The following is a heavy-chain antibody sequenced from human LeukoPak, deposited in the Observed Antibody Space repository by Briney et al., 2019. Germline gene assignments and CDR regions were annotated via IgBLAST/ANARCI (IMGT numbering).Heavy chain of an antibody. CDR3: ARDSGGWGAFDI. CDR1: GYSISSGYY. Sequence: SETLSLTCTVSGYSISSGYYWGWIRQPPGKGLEWIGSIYHSGSTYYNPSLESRVTISVDTSKNQFSLKLSSVTAADTAVYYCARDSGGWGAFDIWGQGTMVTVSS. CDR2: IYHSGST. V-gene: IGHV4-38-2*02. D-gene: IGHD4-23*01. J-gene: IGHJ3*02.